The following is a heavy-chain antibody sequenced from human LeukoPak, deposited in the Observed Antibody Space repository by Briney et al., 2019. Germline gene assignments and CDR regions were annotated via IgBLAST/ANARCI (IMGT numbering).Heavy chain of an antibody. J-gene: IGHJ4*02. Sequence: GGSLRLSCAASGFTFSSYDMHWVRQATGKGLEWVSAIGTAGDTYYPGSVKGRFTISRENAKNSLYLQMSSLRAGDTAVYYCARALVATGGFDYWGQGTLVTVSS. CDR2: IGTAGDT. CDR3: ARALVATGGFDY. V-gene: IGHV3-13*01. D-gene: IGHD5-12*01. CDR1: GFTFSSYD.